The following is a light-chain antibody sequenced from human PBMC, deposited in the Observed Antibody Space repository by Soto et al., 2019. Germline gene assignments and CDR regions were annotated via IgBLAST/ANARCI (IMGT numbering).Light chain of an antibody. J-gene: IGKJ1*01. Sequence: DVVMTPSPLSLPVTLGQPSSISSMPNQKIETSDGDTSLNWFHQRPGQSPRRLIYKVSKRDCGVPDRFSGSGSGTDFTLKITRVEAEDVGVYYCMQTTHWPRTFGRGTKVDI. V-gene: IGKV2-30*01. CDR1: QKIETSDGDTS. CDR3: MQTTHWPRT. CDR2: KVS.